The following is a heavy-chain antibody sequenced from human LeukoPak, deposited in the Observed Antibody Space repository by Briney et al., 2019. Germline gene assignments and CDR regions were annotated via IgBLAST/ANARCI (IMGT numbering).Heavy chain of an antibody. CDR2: ISPSGGST. CDR1: GYTFTSYY. D-gene: IGHD3-9*01. Sequence: ASVKVSCKASGYTFTSYYMHWVRQAPGQGLEWMGIISPSGGSTSYAQKFQGRVTMTRDTSTSTVYMELSSLRSEDTAVYYCARALGSDIPYDYWGQGTLVTVSS. V-gene: IGHV1-46*03. J-gene: IGHJ4*02. CDR3: ARALGSDIPYDY.